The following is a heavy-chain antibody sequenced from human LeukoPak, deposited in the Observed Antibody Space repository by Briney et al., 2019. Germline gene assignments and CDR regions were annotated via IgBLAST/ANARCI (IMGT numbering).Heavy chain of an antibody. CDR2: INPDGTTT. CDR1: EFTFSSYW. J-gene: IGHJ4*02. V-gene: IGHV3-74*01. CDR3: AKGPLIEVAGTTWDN. Sequence: GGSLRLSCVASEFTFSSYWMHWVRQTPGKGLVWVSHINPDGTTTNYADSVKGRFTISRDNSKNTLYLQMNSLRAEDTAIYNCAKGPLIEVAGTTWDNWGQGTLVTVSS. D-gene: IGHD6-19*01.